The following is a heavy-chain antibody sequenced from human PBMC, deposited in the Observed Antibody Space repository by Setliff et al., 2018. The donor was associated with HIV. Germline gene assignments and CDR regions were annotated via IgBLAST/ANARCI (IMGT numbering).Heavy chain of an antibody. CDR1: GGTISSGSYY. Sequence: SETLSLTCTVSGGTISSGSYYWSWIRQPAGKGLEWIASIETTGTVNYSPSLKSRVSISLDPSRSQFSLTLRSVTAADTAVYYCARVPSAGVRGRPDLYHWFDPWGQGTLVTVSS. V-gene: IGHV4-61*02. D-gene: IGHD3-3*01. CDR3: ARVPSAGVRGRPDLYHWFDP. J-gene: IGHJ5*02. CDR2: IETTGTV.